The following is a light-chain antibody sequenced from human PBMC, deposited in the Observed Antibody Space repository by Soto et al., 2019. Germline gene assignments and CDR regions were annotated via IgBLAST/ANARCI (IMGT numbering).Light chain of an antibody. J-gene: IGKJ4*01. V-gene: IGKV1-6*01. CDR1: QGIRHY. CDR2: AAS. Sequence: AIQMTQSPSSLSASVGDRVTITCRASQGIRHYLGWYQQKPGKAPKLLIYAASSLQSGVPSRFSGSGSVTDFTRTISSLQPEDFATYYCLQDYNYPLAFGGGTKVEIK. CDR3: LQDYNYPLA.